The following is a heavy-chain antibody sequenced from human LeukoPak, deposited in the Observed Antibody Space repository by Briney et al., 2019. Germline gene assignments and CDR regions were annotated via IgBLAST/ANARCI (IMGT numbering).Heavy chain of an antibody. V-gene: IGHV3-7*04. CDR3: ARAGRSSEYRHSDY. D-gene: IGHD2/OR15-2a*01. J-gene: IGHJ4*02. CDR2: IKEDGSEE. CDR1: GFTFSNYS. Sequence: GSPCPSRAASGFTFSNYSMSWVCQAPGIGLEWVAKIKEDGSEEDYVDSVKGRFTISIDNAKNSLYLKMNSLRAEDTAVYYRARAGRSSEYRHSDYWGQG.